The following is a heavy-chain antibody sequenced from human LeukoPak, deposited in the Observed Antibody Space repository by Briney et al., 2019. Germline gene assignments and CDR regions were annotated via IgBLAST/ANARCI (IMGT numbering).Heavy chain of an antibody. J-gene: IGHJ4*02. V-gene: IGHV4-39*01. Sequence: SETLSLTCTVSGGSISTSSYYWGWIRQPPGKGLEWIGSMYYSGSTYYNPSLKSRVTISVDTSKNQVSLKLSSVTAADTALYYCASNEWSGYYFDYWGQGTLVTVSS. CDR1: GGSISTSSYY. D-gene: IGHD3-3*01. CDR3: ASNEWSGYYFDY. CDR2: MYYSGST.